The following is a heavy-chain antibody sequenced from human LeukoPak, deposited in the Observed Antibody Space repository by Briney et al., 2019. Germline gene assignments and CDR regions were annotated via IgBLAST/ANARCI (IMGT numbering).Heavy chain of an antibody. Sequence: GGSLRLSCAASGFTLSSYSMNWVRQAPGKGLEWDAGIGGSGGGAYYAEALTGRSTISRDNSKNTVYLQMNDLRVEDTAIYYCAKGGLRGGTYNDDFWGQGTLVTVSS. V-gene: IGHV3-23*01. D-gene: IGHD3-16*01. CDR2: IGGSGGGA. J-gene: IGHJ4*02. CDR3: AKGGLRGGTYNDDF. CDR1: GFTLSSYS.